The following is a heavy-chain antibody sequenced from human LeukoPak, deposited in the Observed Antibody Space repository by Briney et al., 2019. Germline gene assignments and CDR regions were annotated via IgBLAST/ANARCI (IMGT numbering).Heavy chain of an antibody. CDR2: IYTSGST. J-gene: IGHJ3*02. V-gene: IGHV4-61*02. D-gene: IGHD6-19*01. Sequence: SQTLSLTCTVSGGSISSGSYYWSWIRQPAGKGLEWIGRIYTSGSTNYNPSLKSRVTISVDTSKNQFSLKLSSVTAADTAVYYCARHYSSGWFDAFDIWGQGTMVTVSS. CDR1: GGSISSGSYY. CDR3: ARHYSSGWFDAFDI.